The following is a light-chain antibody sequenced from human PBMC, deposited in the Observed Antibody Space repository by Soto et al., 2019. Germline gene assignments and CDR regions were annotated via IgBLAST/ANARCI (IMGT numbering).Light chain of an antibody. V-gene: IGLV2-14*01. CDR2: EVS. CDR1: SSDVGGYNY. CDR3: SSYTNSSTY. J-gene: IGLJ1*01. Sequence: QSALTQPASVSGSPGQSITISCTGTSSDVGGYNYVSWYQQHPGKAPKLMIYEVSNRPSRVSSRFSGSKSGNTASLTISGLQAEDEGDYYCSSYTNSSTYFGTGTKVTVL.